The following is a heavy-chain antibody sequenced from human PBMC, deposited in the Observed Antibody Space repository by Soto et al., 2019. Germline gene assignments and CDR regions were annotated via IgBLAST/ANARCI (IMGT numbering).Heavy chain of an antibody. CDR3: ARENGVAVATILYYFDY. D-gene: IGHD5-12*01. CDR2: IIPVFGTT. Sequence: ASVKFSCKAPGGTFKNNGISWVRQAPGQGLEWMGGIIPVFGTTNYAQKFQGRLTITADDFTSTVYMELSRLRYEDTAVYYCARENGVAVATILYYFDYWGPGTLVSVAS. CDR1: GGTFKNNG. J-gene: IGHJ4*02. V-gene: IGHV1-69*13.